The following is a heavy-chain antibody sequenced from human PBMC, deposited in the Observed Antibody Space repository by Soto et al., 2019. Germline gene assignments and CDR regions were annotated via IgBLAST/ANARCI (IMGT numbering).Heavy chain of an antibody. CDR1: GFTFSSYG. CDR2: IWYDGSNK. V-gene: IGHV3-33*01. D-gene: IGHD6-6*01. Sequence: QVQLVESGGGVVQPGRSLRLSCAASGFTFSSYGMHWVRQAPGKGLEWVAVIWYDGSNKYYADSVKGRFTISRDNSKNTLYLQMNSLRAEDTAVYYCAREAHVLDYYYGMDVWGQGTTVTVS. CDR3: AREAHVLDYYYGMDV. J-gene: IGHJ6*02.